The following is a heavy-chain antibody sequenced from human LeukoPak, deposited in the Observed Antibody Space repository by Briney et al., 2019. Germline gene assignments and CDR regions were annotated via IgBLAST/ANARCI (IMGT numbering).Heavy chain of an antibody. V-gene: IGHV5-51*01. J-gene: IGHJ4*02. Sequence: GESLKISCKGSGYSFSTYWIAWVRQMPGKGLEWMGIIYPGDSDTRYSPSFQGQVTISADKSISTAYLQWSSLKASDTAMYYCARYAGVEMATIPVCLDYWGQGTLVTVSS. D-gene: IGHD5-24*01. CDR1: GYSFSTYW. CDR3: ARYAGVEMATIPVCLDY. CDR2: IYPGDSDT.